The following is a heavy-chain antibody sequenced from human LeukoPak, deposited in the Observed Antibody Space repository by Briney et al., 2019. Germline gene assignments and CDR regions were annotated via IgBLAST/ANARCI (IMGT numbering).Heavy chain of an antibody. CDR2: ISGSGGST. J-gene: IGHJ4*02. CDR3: AKAAGSVCWYYFDY. D-gene: IGHD6-19*01. Sequence: GGSLRLSCAASGFTFSSDAMSWVRQAPGKGLEWVSAISGSGGSTYYADSVKGRFTISRDNSKNTLYLQMSSLRAEDTAVYYCAKAAGSVCWYYFDYWGQGTLVTVSS. CDR1: GFTFSSDA. V-gene: IGHV3-23*01.